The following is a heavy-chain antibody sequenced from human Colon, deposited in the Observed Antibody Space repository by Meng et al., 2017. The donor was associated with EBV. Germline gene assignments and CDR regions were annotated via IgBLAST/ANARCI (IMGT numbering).Heavy chain of an antibody. CDR3: ARNGDYNPGLY. V-gene: IGHV4-4*02. CDR2: IYHSGTT. D-gene: IGHD4-17*01. Sequence: QGELQDAGPGLVKPSGPLSLICAVSGDSISNSWWSWAHQPPGKGLEWIEEIYHSGTTNYNPSLRSRVTISVDKSKNQFSLQLTSVTAADTAVYYCARNGDYNPGLYWGQGTLVTVSS. CDR1: GDSISNSW. J-gene: IGHJ4*02.